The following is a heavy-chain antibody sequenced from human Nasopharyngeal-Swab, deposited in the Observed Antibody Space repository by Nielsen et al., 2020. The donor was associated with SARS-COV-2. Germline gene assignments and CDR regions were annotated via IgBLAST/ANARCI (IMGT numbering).Heavy chain of an antibody. V-gene: IGHV3-9*01. CDR2: ISWNSGNT. Sequence: GGSLRLSCAASGLNFDNYAMHWVQQIPGKGLEWVSAISWNSGNTGYAGSVKGRFTISRDNAKNSVFLQMNSLTPEDTALYYCVKDTDAVVTRALDIWGRGTMVTVSS. CDR3: VKDTDAVVTRALDI. D-gene: IGHD4-23*01. J-gene: IGHJ3*02. CDR1: GLNFDNYA.